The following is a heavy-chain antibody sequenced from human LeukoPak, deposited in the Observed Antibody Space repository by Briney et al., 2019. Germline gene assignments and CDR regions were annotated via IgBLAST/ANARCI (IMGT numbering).Heavy chain of an antibody. D-gene: IGHD4-17*01. V-gene: IGHV3-30*02. Sequence: GGSLRLSCAAPVFTFSTYGVPWVRQAPGKVLERVAFIPSDGSDNYYANSVKGRFTISRDNSKNTLYLQMNSLRSEDTAVYYCAKGLGDYDDFRLGYWGQGTLVTVSS. CDR1: VFTFSTYG. CDR2: IPSDGSDN. J-gene: IGHJ4*02. CDR3: AKGLGDYDDFRLGY.